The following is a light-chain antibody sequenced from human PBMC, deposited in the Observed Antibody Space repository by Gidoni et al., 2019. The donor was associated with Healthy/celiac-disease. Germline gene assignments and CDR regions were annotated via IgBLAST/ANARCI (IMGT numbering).Light chain of an antibody. CDR2: LGS. V-gene: IGKV2-28*01. Sequence: DIVITQSSLSLPVTPVEPASISCRSSQSLLHSNGYNYLDWYLQKPGQSPQLLIYLGSNRAAGVPDRFSGSGSGTDFTLKISRVEAEDVGVYYCMQALQTPRTFGQGTKVEIK. J-gene: IGKJ1*01. CDR3: MQALQTPRT. CDR1: QSLLHSNGYNY.